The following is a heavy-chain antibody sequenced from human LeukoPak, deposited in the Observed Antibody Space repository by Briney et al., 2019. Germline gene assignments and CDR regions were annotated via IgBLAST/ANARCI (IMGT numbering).Heavy chain of an antibody. Sequence: GGSLRLSCAVSGFPFSESAMTWVRQAPGKGLECVSGIGGDFRTHYADSVKGRFTISKDTSKNMLFLQMNNLRAEDTAVYYCAKDIFRWSFHSWGQGIRVTVSS. CDR2: IGGDFRT. V-gene: IGHV3-23*01. CDR1: GFPFSESA. CDR3: AKDIFRWSFHS. D-gene: IGHD2-21*01. J-gene: IGHJ4*02.